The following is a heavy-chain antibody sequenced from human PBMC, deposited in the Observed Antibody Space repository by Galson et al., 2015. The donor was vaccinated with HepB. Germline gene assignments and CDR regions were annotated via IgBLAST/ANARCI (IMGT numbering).Heavy chain of an antibody. Sequence: SLRLSCAASGFTFSSYSMNWVRQAPGKGLEWVAVISYDGSNKYYADSVKGRFTISRDNSKNTLYLQMNSLRAEDTAVYYCAKDRSPSSDAFDIWGQGTMVTVSS. J-gene: IGHJ3*02. CDR2: ISYDGSNK. V-gene: IGHV3-30*18. CDR1: GFTFSSYS. CDR3: AKDRSPSSDAFDI.